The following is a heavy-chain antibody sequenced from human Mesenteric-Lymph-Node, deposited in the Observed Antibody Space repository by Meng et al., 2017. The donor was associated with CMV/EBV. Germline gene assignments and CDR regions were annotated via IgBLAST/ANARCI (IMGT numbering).Heavy chain of an antibody. V-gene: IGHV3-30*04. J-gene: IGHJ5*02. Sequence: GESLKISCAASGFTFHNHAIHRVRQAPGKGLEWVAVISYDGSEKDFADSVKGRFTVSRDNSKNTLYMQMNSLRVEDTAVYYCARVLVGPAPNWFDPWGQGTLVTVSS. CDR3: ARVLVGPAPNWFDP. D-gene: IGHD2-2*01. CDR1: GFTFHNHA. CDR2: ISYDGSEK.